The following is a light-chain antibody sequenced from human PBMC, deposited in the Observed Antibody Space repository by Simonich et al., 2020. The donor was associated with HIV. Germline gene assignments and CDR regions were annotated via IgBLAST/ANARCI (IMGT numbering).Light chain of an antibody. Sequence: EIVMTQSPATLSVSPGERATLSCRASQSVSSNLAWYQQKPGQAPRLLIYGASTRATGIPARVSGSGSGTEFTLTISSMQSGDFAVYYCQQYNYWYTFGQGTKLEIK. V-gene: IGKV3-15*01. CDR3: QQYNYWYT. CDR2: GAS. CDR1: QSVSSN. J-gene: IGKJ2*01.